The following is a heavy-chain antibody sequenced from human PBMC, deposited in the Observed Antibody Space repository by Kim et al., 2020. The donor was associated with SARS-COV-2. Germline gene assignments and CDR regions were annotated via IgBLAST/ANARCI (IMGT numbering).Heavy chain of an antibody. J-gene: IGHJ4*01. CDR2: ISLDGRNK. Sequence: GGSLRLSCAASTVAFSRYGMHWVRQAPGKGLEWVAAISLDGRNKYYTDSVKGRFTVSRDKSKNTVYLQMNSLRADDTAFYYCAKDTNYDFWSGYFFVFD. D-gene: IGHD3-3*01. V-gene: IGHV3-30*18. CDR3: AKDTNYDFWSGYFFVFD. CDR1: TVAFSRYG.